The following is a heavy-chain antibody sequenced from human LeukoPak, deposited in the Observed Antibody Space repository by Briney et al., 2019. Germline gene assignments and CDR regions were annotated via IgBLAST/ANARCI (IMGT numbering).Heavy chain of an antibody. CDR2: IDERGTNA. Sequence: GGSLRLSCAASGFTFSNHWMHWVRQAPGKGLVWVSRIDERGTNAMYADSVKGRFSISKDNAKNTVNLQMNSLKAEDTGVYYCIRDEALWRLDYWGQGTLVTVSS. CDR1: GFTFSNHW. J-gene: IGHJ4*02. V-gene: IGHV3-74*03. D-gene: IGHD2-21*01. CDR3: IRDEALWRLDY.